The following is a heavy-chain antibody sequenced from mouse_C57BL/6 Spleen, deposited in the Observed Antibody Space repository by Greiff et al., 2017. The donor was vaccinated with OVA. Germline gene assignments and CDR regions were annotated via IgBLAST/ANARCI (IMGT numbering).Heavy chain of an antibody. CDR1: GFSFSSYT. CDR2: ISGGGGTT. CDR3: ARVGEYYAMDY. Sequence: EVQRVESGGGLVKPGGSLKLSCAASGFSFSSYTMSWVRLPPEKRLEWVATISGGGGTTYYPDSVKGRFTISRDNAKNTLYLQMSSLRSEDTALYYCARVGEYYAMDYWGQGTSVTVSS. V-gene: IGHV5-9*01. J-gene: IGHJ4*01.